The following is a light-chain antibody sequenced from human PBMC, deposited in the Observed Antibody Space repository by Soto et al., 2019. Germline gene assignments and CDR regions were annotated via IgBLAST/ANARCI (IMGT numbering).Light chain of an antibody. CDR3: QQSYSTPWT. V-gene: IGKV1-39*01. J-gene: IGKJ1*01. CDR2: AAS. Sequence: DIQMTQSPASLSASVGDRATITCRASQKINKDLNWYQQEPGKAPQLLIYAASTLQGGVPSRFSGSVSGTHFTLTISSLQPGDFATYFCQQSYSTPWTFGQGTKVYI. CDR1: QKINKD.